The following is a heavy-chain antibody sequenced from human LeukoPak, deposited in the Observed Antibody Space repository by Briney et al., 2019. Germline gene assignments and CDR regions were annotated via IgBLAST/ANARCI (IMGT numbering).Heavy chain of an antibody. V-gene: IGHV3-43*02. CDR3: ATWAFYHNLDV. D-gene: IGHD2/OR15-2a*01. Sequence: GALRLSCAASGFTIGPYTMYWVRQGPGRGLEWVSVIKADGSGTFYADPVRGRFTTSRDNSKNSLYLQMNSLTSEDTALYYCATWAFYHNLDVWGQGTTVIVSS. CDR2: IKADGSGT. CDR1: GFTIGPYT. J-gene: IGHJ6*02.